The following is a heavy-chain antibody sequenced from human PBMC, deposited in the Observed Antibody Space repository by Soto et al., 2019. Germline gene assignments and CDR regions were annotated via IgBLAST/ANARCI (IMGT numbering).Heavy chain of an antibody. D-gene: IGHD6-19*01. CDR2: IYWNDDK. CDR1: GFSLSTSGLG. CDR3: AHRPSGWYLFDY. Sequence: QITLKESGPTLVRPTQTLTLTCTFSGFSLSTSGLGVGWIRQPPGKALEWLALIYWNDDKRYSPSPKARLTITKDPSKNQVVLTMTNMDPVDTATYYCAHRPSGWYLFDYWGQGTLVTVSS. V-gene: IGHV2-5*01. J-gene: IGHJ4*02.